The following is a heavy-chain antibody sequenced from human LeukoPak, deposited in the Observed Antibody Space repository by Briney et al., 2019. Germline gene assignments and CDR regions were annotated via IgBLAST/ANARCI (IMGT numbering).Heavy chain of an antibody. CDR1: GCTFTSYA. CDR3: ARDRGVIVATNPTYNWFDP. Sequence: ASVKVSCKASGCTFTSYAMHWVRQAPGQRLEWMGWINAGNGNTKYSQNFRGRVTITRDTSASAAYMELSSLRSEDTAVYYCARDRGVIVATNPTYNWFDPWGQGTLVTVSS. CDR2: INAGNGNT. D-gene: IGHD5-12*01. J-gene: IGHJ5*02. V-gene: IGHV1-3*01.